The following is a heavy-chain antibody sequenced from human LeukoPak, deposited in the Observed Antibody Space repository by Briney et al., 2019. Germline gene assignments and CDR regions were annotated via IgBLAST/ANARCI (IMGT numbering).Heavy chain of an antibody. CDR2: IDNGGSDT. V-gene: IGHV3-74*01. D-gene: IGHD1-26*01. CDR3: ARDCAVGACHD. Sequence: GGSLRLSCAASGFTFSNYWMHWVRQAPGKGLVWVSRIDNGGSDTRHADSVKGRFTISRDNSKNTLYLQMNSLRAEDTAVYYCARDCAVGACHDWGQGTLVTVSS. J-gene: IGHJ4*02. CDR1: GFTFSNYW.